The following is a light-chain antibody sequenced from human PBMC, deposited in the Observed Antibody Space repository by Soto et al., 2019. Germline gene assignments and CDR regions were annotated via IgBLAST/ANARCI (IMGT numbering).Light chain of an antibody. Sequence: EIVLTQSPATLSLSPGERATLSCRASQSISNYLVWYQQKPGQAPRLLIYDASNRATGIPARFSGSGSGTDFTLTISSLEPEDFAIYYCQQRINWPPLTFGGGTTVEIK. V-gene: IGKV3-11*01. CDR3: QQRINWPPLT. CDR2: DAS. J-gene: IGKJ4*01. CDR1: QSISNY.